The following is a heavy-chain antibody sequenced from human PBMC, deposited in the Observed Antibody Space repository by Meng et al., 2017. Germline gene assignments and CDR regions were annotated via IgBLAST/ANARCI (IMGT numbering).Heavy chain of an antibody. CDR1: GGTFSSYT. D-gene: IGHD4-17*01. CDR2: IIPILGIA. V-gene: IGHV1-69*02. Sequence: SVKVSCKASGGTFSSYTISWVRQAAGQGREGMGRIIPILGIANYAQKFQGRVTMTADKSTSTAYMELSSLRSEDTAVYYCARVGVTTEQETYYCYGMDVWGQGTTVTVSS. CDR3: ARVGVTTEQETYYCYGMDV. J-gene: IGHJ6*02.